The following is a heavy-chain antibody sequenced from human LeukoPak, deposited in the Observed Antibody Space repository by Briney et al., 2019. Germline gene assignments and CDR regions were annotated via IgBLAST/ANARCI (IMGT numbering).Heavy chain of an antibody. CDR1: GFTFSDYY. CDR2: ISSSGSTI. CDR3: ARESGSGSYYSYYYYMDV. J-gene: IGHJ6*03. D-gene: IGHD3-10*01. Sequence: GGSLRLSCAASGFTFSDYYMSWIRQAPGKGLEWVSYISSSGSTIYYADSVKGRFTISRDNAKNSLYLQMNSLRAEDTAVYYCARESGSGSYYSYYYYMDVWGKGTTVTVSS. V-gene: IGHV3-11*01.